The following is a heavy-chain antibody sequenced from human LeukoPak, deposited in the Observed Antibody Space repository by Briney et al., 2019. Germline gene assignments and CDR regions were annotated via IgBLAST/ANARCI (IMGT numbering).Heavy chain of an antibody. CDR1: GGSFSGYY. J-gene: IGHJ4*02. V-gene: IGHV4-34*01. Sequence: SETLSLTCAVYGGSFSGYYWSWIRQPPGKGLEWIGEINHSGSTNYNPSLKSRVTISVDTSKNQFSLKLSSVTVADTAVYYCARYSSSSSISAYFDYWGQGTLVTVSS. D-gene: IGHD6-6*01. CDR2: INHSGST. CDR3: ARYSSSSSISAYFDY.